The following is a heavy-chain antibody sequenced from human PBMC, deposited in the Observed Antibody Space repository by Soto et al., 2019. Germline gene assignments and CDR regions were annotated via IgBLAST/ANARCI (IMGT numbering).Heavy chain of an antibody. D-gene: IGHD3-10*01. CDR1: GGTFSSYA. CDR2: IIPIFGTA. V-gene: IGHV1-69*13. Sequence: SVKVSCKASGGTFSSYAISWVRQAPGQGLEWMGGIIPIFGTANYAQKFQGRVTITADESTSTAYMELSSLRSEDTAVYYCARADLSGSGSYYQLPYYYYGMDVWGQGTTVTVSS. J-gene: IGHJ6*02. CDR3: ARADLSGSGSYYQLPYYYYGMDV.